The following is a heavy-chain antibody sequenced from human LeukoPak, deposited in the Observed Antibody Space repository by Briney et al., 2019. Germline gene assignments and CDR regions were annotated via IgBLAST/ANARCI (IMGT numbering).Heavy chain of an antibody. CDR3: AREYSSSPWYFDV. CDR2: INPNSGGT. CDR1: GHTFTGYY. D-gene: IGHD6-6*01. Sequence: GASVKVSCKASGHTFTGYYMHWVRQAPGQGLEWMGRINPNSGGTNYAQKFQGRVTMTWDTSISTAYMELSRLRSDDTAVYYCAREYSSSPWYFDVWGRGTLVTVSS. J-gene: IGHJ2*01. V-gene: IGHV1-2*06.